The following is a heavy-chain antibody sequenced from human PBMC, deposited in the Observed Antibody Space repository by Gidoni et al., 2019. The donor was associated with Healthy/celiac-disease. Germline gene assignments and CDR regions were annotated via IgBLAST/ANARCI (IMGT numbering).Heavy chain of an antibody. CDR3: ARGLRDIVVVPAAAWDWFDP. J-gene: IGHJ5*02. D-gene: IGHD2-2*01. Sequence: QVQLVQSGAEVKKPGSSVKVSCKASGGTFSSYTISWVRQAPGQGLEWMGRIIPILGIANYAQKFQGRVTITADKSTSTAYMELSSLRSEDTAVYYCARGLRDIVVVPAAAWDWFDPWGQGTLVTVSS. CDR2: IIPILGIA. CDR1: GGTFSSYT. V-gene: IGHV1-69*02.